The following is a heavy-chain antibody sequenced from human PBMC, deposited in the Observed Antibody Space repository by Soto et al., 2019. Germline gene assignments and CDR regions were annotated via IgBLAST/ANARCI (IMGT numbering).Heavy chain of an antibody. CDR1: GFTFSSYG. D-gene: IGHD2-2*01. Sequence: QVQLVESGGGVVQPGRSLRLSCAASGFTFSSYGMHWVRQAPGKGLEWVAVISYDGSNKYYADSVKGRFTISRDNSKNTLYLQMNRLRAEDTAVYYCAKGERTSGAFDIWGQGTMVTGSS. CDR2: ISYDGSNK. J-gene: IGHJ3*02. CDR3: AKGERTSGAFDI. V-gene: IGHV3-30*18.